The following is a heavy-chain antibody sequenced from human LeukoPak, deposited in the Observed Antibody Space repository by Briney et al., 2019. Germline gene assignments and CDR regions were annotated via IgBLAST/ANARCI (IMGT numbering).Heavy chain of an antibody. Sequence: ASVKVSCKASGYTFTSYSKYTIHWVRQAPGQRLEWMGWINAGIGETRYSQKFQGRVTFTGDTSANTVYMELNSLISEDTAVYYCARDSDTSDWAWVYRGQGTLVTVSS. J-gene: IGHJ4*02. CDR3: ARDSDTSDWAWVY. CDR2: INAGIGET. CDR1: GYTFTSYS. V-gene: IGHV1-3*01. D-gene: IGHD6-19*01.